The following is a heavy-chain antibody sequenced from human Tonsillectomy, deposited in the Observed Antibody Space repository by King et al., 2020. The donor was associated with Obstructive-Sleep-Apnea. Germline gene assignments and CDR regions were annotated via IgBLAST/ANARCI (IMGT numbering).Heavy chain of an antibody. D-gene: IGHD6-19*01. CDR3: AKGRRGASGPFDY. Sequence: VQLVESGGGLVQPGRSLRLSCVASGFTFDDYAMHWVRQAPGKGLEWVSGISWNRGSKGYADSVKGRFTISRDNAENSFHLQMNSLRREDTALYYCAKGRRGASGPFDYWGQGTLVTVSS. CDR2: ISWNRGSK. J-gene: IGHJ4*02. V-gene: IGHV3-9*01. CDR1: GFTFDDYA.